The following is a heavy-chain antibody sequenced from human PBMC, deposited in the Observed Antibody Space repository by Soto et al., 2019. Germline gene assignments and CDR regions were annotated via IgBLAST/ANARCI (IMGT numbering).Heavy chain of an antibody. CDR3: ARLHNPHYALDV. J-gene: IGHJ6*02. D-gene: IGHD1-1*01. Sequence: GGSLRLSCAASGFTFSSYAMHWVRQAPGKGLEYVSAISSNGGSIYYGNSVKGRFTISRDNSKNTLYLQMGSLRAEDMAVYYCARLHNPHYALDVWGQGTTVTV. V-gene: IGHV3-64*01. CDR2: ISSNGGSI. CDR1: GFTFSSYA.